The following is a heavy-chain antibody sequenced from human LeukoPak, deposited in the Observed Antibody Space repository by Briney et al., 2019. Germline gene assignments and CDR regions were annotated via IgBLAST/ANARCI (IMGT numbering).Heavy chain of an antibody. Sequence: PGGSLRLSCVVSGFTFSSYEMNWVRQAPGKGLEWVSYISSSGSSIYQADSVKGRFTISRDNAKNSLYLQMNSLRAEDTAVYYCARENGDDAFDIWGQGTMVSVSS. CDR3: ARENGDDAFDI. J-gene: IGHJ3*02. D-gene: IGHD2-8*01. CDR1: GFTFSSYE. CDR2: ISSSGSSI. V-gene: IGHV3-48*03.